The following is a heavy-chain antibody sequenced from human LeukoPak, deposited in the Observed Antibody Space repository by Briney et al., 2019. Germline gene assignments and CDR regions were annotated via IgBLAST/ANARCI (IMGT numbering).Heavy chain of an antibody. V-gene: IGHV1-69*13. CDR2: IIPIFGTA. CDR1: GYTFTSYG. J-gene: IGHJ5*02. Sequence: EASVKVSCTASGYTFTSYGISWVRQAPGQGLEWMGGIIPIFGTANYAQKFQGRVTITADESTSTAYMELSSLRSEDTAVYYCARDSSSWLDNWFDPWGQGTLVTVSS. CDR3: ARDSSSWLDNWFDP. D-gene: IGHD6-13*01.